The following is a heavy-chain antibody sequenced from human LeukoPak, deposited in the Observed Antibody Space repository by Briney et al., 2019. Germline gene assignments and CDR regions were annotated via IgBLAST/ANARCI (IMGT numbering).Heavy chain of an antibody. J-gene: IGHJ5*02. CDR2: INHSGST. CDR1: GGSFSGYY. V-gene: IGHV4-34*01. Sequence: SETLSLTCAVYGGSFSGYYWSWIRQPPGKGLEWLGEINHSGSTNYNPSLKSRVTISVDTSKNQFSLKLSSVTAADTAVYYCARGPEYSSGWYKRQNWFDPWGQGTLVTVSS. D-gene: IGHD6-19*01. CDR3: ARGPEYSSGWYKRQNWFDP.